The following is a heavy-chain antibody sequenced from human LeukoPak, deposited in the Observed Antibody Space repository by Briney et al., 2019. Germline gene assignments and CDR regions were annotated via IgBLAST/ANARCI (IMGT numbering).Heavy chain of an antibody. CDR1: GGSISSGSYY. J-gene: IGHJ4*02. CDR2: IYTSGST. D-gene: IGHD4-17*01. CDR3: ARDDYGDYYFDY. V-gene: IGHV4-61*02. Sequence: SQTLSLTCTVSGGSISSGSYYWSWIRQPAGKGLEWIGRIYTSGSTNYNPSLKSRVTISVDTSKNQFSLKLSSVSAADTAVYYCARDDYGDYYFDYWGQGTLVTVSS.